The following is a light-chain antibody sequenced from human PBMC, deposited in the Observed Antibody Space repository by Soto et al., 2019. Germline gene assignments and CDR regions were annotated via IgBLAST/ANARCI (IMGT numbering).Light chain of an antibody. V-gene: IGKV3-20*01. J-gene: IGKJ5*01. CDR3: QQYDNSPIT. CDR2: GAS. Sequence: EMVLTQSPCTLSLSPGERATLSCRASQSVSSSYLAWYQQKPGQAPRLLIYGASSRATGIPDRFSGTGSETDFTLTISRLEPEDFAVYYCQQYDNSPITFGQGTRLEIK. CDR1: QSVSSSY.